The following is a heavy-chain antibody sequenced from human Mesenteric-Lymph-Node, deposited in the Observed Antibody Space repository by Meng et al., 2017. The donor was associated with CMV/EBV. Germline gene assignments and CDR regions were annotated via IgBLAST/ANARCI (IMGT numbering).Heavy chain of an antibody. CDR3: AKDMWEYQLPDGS. CDR1: GFSFSDYE. J-gene: IGHJ5*02. D-gene: IGHD2-2*01. Sequence: GGSLRLSCTASGFSFSDYEMNWVRQAPGKGLEWVAGISGSGSTTKYSASVEGRFIISRDNSKDTLFLQMNRLGAEDTALYFCAKDMWEYQLPDGSWGQGTLVTVSS. V-gene: IGHV3-23*01. CDR2: ISGSGSTT.